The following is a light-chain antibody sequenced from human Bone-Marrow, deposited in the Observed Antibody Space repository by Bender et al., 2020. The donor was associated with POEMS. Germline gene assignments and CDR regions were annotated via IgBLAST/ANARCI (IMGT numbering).Light chain of an antibody. CDR2: EVS. CDR1: SSDIGAYNY. V-gene: IGLV2-14*01. Sequence: QSALTQPASVSGSPGQSITISCTGTSSDIGAYNYVSWYQQCPGKAPKLILYEVSERPSGVSHRFSASKSANTASLTISGLQAEDEADYYCCSYTRSRTWVFGGGTKLTVL. J-gene: IGLJ3*02. CDR3: CSYTRSRTWV.